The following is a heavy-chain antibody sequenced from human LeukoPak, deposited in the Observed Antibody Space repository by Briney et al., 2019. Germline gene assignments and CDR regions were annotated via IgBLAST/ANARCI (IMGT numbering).Heavy chain of an antibody. CDR1: GGSIRSGSYY. CDR3: ARDGGRFDY. D-gene: IGHD2-15*01. J-gene: IGHJ4*02. Sequence: SQTLSLTCTVSGGSIRSGSYYWSWIRQPAGKGLEWIGRIYSSGSTSYNPSLKSRVTISVDTSKNQFSLNLSSVTAADTAVYYCARDGGRFDYWGQGTLVTVSS. CDR2: IYSSGST. V-gene: IGHV4-61*02.